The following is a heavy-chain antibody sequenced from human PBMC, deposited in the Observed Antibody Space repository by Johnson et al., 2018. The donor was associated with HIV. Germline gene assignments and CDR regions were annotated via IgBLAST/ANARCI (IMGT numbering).Heavy chain of an antibody. V-gene: IGHV3-30*14. Sequence: VQVVESGGGVVQPGRSLRLSCAASGFTFSSYAMHWVRQAPGKGLEWVAVISYDGSNKYYADSVKGRFTISRDNSKNTLYLQMHSLRAEDTAGYYCARQSLGCGWAEDDAFDIWGQGTMVTVSS. J-gene: IGHJ3*02. CDR1: GFTFSSYA. CDR2: ISYDGSNK. D-gene: IGHD6-19*01. CDR3: ARQSLGCGWAEDDAFDI.